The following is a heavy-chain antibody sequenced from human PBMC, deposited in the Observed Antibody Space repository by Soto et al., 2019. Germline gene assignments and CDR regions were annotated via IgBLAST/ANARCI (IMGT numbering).Heavy chain of an antibody. Sequence: EVQLLESGGGLVQPGGSLRLSCAASGFTFSSYAMSWVRQAPGKGLEWVSAISGSGGSTYYADSVKGRFTISRDNSKNTLYLQMNRLRAEDTAVYYWAKENGYSSSWFEFDYWGQGTLVTVSS. J-gene: IGHJ4*02. D-gene: IGHD6-13*01. CDR3: AKENGYSSSWFEFDY. CDR1: GFTFSSYA. V-gene: IGHV3-23*01. CDR2: ISGSGGST.